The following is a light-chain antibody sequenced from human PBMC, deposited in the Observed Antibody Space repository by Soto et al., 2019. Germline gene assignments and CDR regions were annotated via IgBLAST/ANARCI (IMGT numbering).Light chain of an antibody. V-gene: IGKV3-11*01. CDR1: HSVGND. Sequence: IVLTQSPATLSLSPGERATLSCRTSHSVGNDLAWYQVKPGQAPRLLIFDASHRATAVPPRFSGSRSGTDFSLTVTSLDPDAFPAYYCHQRSNSPITFGGGTSVQI. CDR2: DAS. J-gene: IGKJ4*01. CDR3: HQRSNSPIT.